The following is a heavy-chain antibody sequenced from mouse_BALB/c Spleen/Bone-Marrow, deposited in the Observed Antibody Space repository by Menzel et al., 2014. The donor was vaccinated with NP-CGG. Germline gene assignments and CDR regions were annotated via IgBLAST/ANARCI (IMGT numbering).Heavy chain of an antibody. CDR3: ARDGYYVFYSMYY. CDR2: INSNGGSS. V-gene: IGHV5-6-3*01. J-gene: IGHJ4*01. D-gene: IGHD2-3*01. Sequence: VQLVKPGGGFVQHGAFLQLSCAASGFNFSSYGMSWVRQPPVKRLELVATINSNGGSSDYPDSVKGRFTISRDNAKNTLYLQMSSLKSEDTAMYYCARDGYYVFYSMYYRRQGPSGTASS. CDR1: GFNFSSYG.